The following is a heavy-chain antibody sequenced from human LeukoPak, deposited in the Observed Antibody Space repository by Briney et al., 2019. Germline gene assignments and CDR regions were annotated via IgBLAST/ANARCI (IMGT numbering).Heavy chain of an antibody. CDR2: ISGSGGST. D-gene: IGHD2-2*01. CDR1: GFTFSSYT. V-gene: IGHV3-23*01. J-gene: IGHJ4*02. Sequence: GGSLRLSCAAYGFTFSSYTMSWVRQAPGKGLEWVSAISGSGGSTYYADSVKGRFTISRDNSKNTLYLQMNGLRAEDTAVYYCAKTVRDIVIVPAARGADYWGQGTLVTVSS. CDR3: AKTVRDIVIVPAARGADY.